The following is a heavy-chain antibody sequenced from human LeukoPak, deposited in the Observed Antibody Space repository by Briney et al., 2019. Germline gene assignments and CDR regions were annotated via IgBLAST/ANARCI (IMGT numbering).Heavy chain of an antibody. CDR3: ARDAFCLNGVCYSGRYDY. Sequence: SETLSLTCAAHGGSFSGYYWAWIRQSPGKGMEWIGEVNSRGSANYNPSLTSRVTISVDTSKNQFSLRLTSVTAADAGVYYCARDAFCLNGVCYSGRYDYWGQGILVSVSS. D-gene: IGHD2-21*02. J-gene: IGHJ4*02. V-gene: IGHV4-34*01. CDR1: GGSFSGYY. CDR2: VNSRGSA.